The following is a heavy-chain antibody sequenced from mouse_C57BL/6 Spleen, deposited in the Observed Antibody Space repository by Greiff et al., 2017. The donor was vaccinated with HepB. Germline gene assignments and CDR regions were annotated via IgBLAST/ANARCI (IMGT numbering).Heavy chain of an antibody. V-gene: IGHV5-6*01. D-gene: IGHD1-1*01. J-gene: IGHJ4*01. CDR2: ISSGGSYT. CDR3: ARHPITTVPYAMDY. Sequence: EVQVVESGGDLVKPGGSLKLSCAASGFTFSSYGMSWVRQTPDKRLEWVATISSGGSYTYYPDSVKGRFTISRDNAKNTLYLQMSSLKSEDTAMYYCARHPITTVPYAMDYWGQGTSVTVSS. CDR1: GFTFSSYG.